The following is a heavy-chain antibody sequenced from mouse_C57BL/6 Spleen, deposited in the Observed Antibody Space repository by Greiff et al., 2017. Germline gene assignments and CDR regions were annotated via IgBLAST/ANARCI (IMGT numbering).Heavy chain of an antibody. CDR3: TLTTVGAWFAD. CDR1: GFNIKDYY. Sequence: VQLKESGAELVRPGASVKLSCTASGFNIKDYYMHWVKQRPEQGLEWIGRIDPEDGDTEYAPKFQGKATMTADTSSNTAYLQLSSLTSEDTAVDYYTLTTVGAWFADWGQGTLVTVSA. CDR2: IDPEDGDT. J-gene: IGHJ3*01. D-gene: IGHD1-1*01. V-gene: IGHV14-1*01.